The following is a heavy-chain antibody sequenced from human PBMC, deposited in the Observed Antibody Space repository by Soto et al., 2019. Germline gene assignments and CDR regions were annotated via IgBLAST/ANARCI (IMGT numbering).Heavy chain of an antibody. V-gene: IGHV3-53*02. CDR3: ARTDWGYYYYYGMDV. J-gene: IGHJ6*02. Sequence: EVQLVETGGGLIQPGGSLRLSCAASGFTVSSNYMSWVRQAPGKGLEWVSVIYSGGSTYYADSVKGRFTISRDNSKNTMYLQMNSMRAEDTAVYYCARTDWGYYYYYGMDVWGQGTTVTVSS. CDR1: GFTVSSNY. D-gene: IGHD7-27*01. CDR2: IYSGGST.